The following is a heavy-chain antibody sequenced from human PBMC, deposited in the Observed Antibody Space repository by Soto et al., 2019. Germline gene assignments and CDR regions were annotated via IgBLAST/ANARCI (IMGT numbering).Heavy chain of an antibody. CDR2: ISAYNFDT. D-gene: IGHD1-1*01. CDR1: GFTFTNYG. J-gene: IGHJ4*02. CDR3: ARKPTGHTFDY. V-gene: IGHV1-18*01. Sequence: QVQLVQSGAEVKKPGASVKVSCKASGFTFTNYGFSWVRQAPGQGLEWMGWISAYNFDTHYAQELQGRVTMTTDTSTSTAYMEVRSLTSADTAVYYCARKPTGHTFDYWGQGTLVTVSS.